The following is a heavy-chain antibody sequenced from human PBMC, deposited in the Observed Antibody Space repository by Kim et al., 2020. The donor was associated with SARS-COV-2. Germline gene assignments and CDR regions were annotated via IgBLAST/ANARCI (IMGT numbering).Heavy chain of an antibody. J-gene: IGHJ2*01. CDR1: GYTFTSYY. V-gene: IGHV1-46*01. CDR3: ARNLHYYDSSGRNYWYFDL. D-gene: IGHD3-22*01. Sequence: PSVKVSCKASGYTFTSYYMHWVRQAPGQGLEWMGIINPSGGSTSYAQKFQGRVTMTRDTSTSTVYMELSSLRSEDTAVYYCARNLHYYDSSGRNYWYFDLWGRGTLVTVSS. CDR2: INPSGGST.